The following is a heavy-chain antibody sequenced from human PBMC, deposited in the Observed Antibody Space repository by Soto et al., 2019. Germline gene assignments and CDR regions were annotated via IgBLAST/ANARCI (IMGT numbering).Heavy chain of an antibody. Sequence: EVQLVESGGGVVRPGGSLRLSCAASGFTFDDYGMSWVRQAPGKGLEWVSGINCNGGRTGYADSVKGRFTISRDNAKNSLYLQMNSLRAENTALYYCARELTGTRNYYYYGMDVWGQGTTVTVSS. CDR3: ARELTGTRNYYYYGMDV. J-gene: IGHJ6*02. CDR1: GFTFDDYG. V-gene: IGHV3-20*04. CDR2: INCNGGRT. D-gene: IGHD1-20*01.